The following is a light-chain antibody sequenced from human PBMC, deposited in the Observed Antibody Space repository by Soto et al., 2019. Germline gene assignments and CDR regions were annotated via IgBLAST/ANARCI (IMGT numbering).Light chain of an antibody. V-gene: IGKV3-15*01. CDR2: GAS. CDR3: QQYNNWPPWT. CDR1: QSVSSN. Sequence: EIVMTQSPATLSVSPGERATLSCRASQSVSSNLAWYQQTPGQAPRLLIYGASTRATGIPARFSGSGSGTEFTLTSSSLQSADFAVYYCQQYNNWPPWTFGQGTMVEIK. J-gene: IGKJ1*01.